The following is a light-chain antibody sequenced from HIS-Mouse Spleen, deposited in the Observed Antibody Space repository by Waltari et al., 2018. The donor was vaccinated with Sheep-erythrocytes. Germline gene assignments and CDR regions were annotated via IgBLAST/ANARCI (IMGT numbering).Light chain of an antibody. CDR1: SRAVGGYNN. Sequence: QSALTQPRSVSGSPGQSVTISCTGTSRAVGGYNNVSWYQQHPGKAPKPMIYDVSKRPSGVPDRFSGSKSGNTASLTISGLQAEDEADYYCCSYAGSYNHVFATGTKVTVL. J-gene: IGLJ1*01. V-gene: IGLV2-11*01. CDR2: DVS. CDR3: CSYAGSYNHV.